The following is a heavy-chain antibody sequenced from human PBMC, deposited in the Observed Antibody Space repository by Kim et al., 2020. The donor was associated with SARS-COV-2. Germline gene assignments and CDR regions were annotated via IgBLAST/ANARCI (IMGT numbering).Heavy chain of an antibody. J-gene: IGHJ4*02. D-gene: IGHD6-19*01. Sequence: VDSVMGRLTISRDNAQDSLFLQMNSLRDEDTAVYYCATEVYTSDWFLHVDHWGQGVLVTVSS. CDR3: ATEVYTSDWFLHVDH. V-gene: IGHV3-7*01.